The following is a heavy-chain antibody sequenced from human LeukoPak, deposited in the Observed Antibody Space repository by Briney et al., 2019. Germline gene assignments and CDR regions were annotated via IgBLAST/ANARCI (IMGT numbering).Heavy chain of an antibody. CDR1: GFTFDDYG. D-gene: IGHD1-26*01. CDR2: VNWNGGST. Sequence: GGSLRLNCPASGFTFDDYGMSWVRQAPGKGLEWVSAVNWNGGSTGYADSVKGRFTISRDNAKNSLYLQMNSLRAEDTALYYCARDKEVGATTAFDIWGQGKMVTVSS. CDR3: ARDKEVGATTAFDI. J-gene: IGHJ3*02. V-gene: IGHV3-20*04.